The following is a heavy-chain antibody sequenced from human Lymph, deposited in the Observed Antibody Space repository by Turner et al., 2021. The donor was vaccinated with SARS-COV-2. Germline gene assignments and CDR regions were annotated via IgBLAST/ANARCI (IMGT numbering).Heavy chain of an antibody. CDR1: GFTFSSYA. Sequence: EVQLLESGGGCVQPGGSLRLSCEAYGFTFSSYARSWVRQAPGKGLEWVSAISGSGGSTYYADSVKGRFTISRDNSKNTLYLQMNSLRAEDTAVYYCAKEGDTAMVNFDYWGQGTLVTVSS. D-gene: IGHD5-18*01. V-gene: IGHV3-23*01. J-gene: IGHJ4*02. CDR2: ISGSGGST. CDR3: AKEGDTAMVNFDY.